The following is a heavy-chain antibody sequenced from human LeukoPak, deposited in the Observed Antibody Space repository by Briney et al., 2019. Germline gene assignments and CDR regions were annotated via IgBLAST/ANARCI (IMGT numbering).Heavy chain of an antibody. V-gene: IGHV1-2*04. CDR1: GYTFTGYY. D-gene: IGHD6-13*01. CDR2: INPNSGGT. CDR3: ARTPSEYSSGWSYDY. Sequence: ASVKVSCKASGYTFTGYYMHWVRQAPGQGLEWMGWINPNSGGTNYAQKFQGWVTMTRDTSISTAYMELSRLRSDDTAVYYCARTPSEYSSGWSYDYWGQGTLVTVSS. J-gene: IGHJ4*02.